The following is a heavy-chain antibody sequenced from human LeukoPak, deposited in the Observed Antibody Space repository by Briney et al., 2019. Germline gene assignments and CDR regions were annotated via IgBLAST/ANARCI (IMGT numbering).Heavy chain of an antibody. V-gene: IGHV1-46*01. CDR3: AGDVSAGSQFFDY. Sequence: ASVKVSCKASGYTFTNFYMHWVRQAPGQGLEWMGIINPSGGTTTYAQKFQGRVTMTRDTSTNTVYMDLSSLRSEDTAVYYCAGDVSAGSQFFDYWGQRTLVTVSS. D-gene: IGHD6-19*01. J-gene: IGHJ4*02. CDR1: GYTFTNFY. CDR2: INPSGGTT.